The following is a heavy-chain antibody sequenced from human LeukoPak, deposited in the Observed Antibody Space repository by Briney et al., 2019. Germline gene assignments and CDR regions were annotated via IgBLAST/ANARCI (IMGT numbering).Heavy chain of an antibody. J-gene: IGHJ4*02. D-gene: IGHD3-22*01. CDR1: RGTFSIHG. Sequence: SVKVSCKASRGTFSIHGISGVRQAPGQGLEWVGGIIPVFGAANYAQKFQGRVTITTDESTSTAYMELSSLRSEDTALYYCARRWPHSSGYYLFDYWGQGTLVTVSS. CDR3: ARRWPHSSGYYLFDY. V-gene: IGHV1-69*05. CDR2: IIPVFGAA.